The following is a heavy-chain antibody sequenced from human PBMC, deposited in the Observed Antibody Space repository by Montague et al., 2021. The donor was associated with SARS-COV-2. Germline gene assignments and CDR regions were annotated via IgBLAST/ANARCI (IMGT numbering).Heavy chain of an antibody. V-gene: IGHV4-61*02. D-gene: IGHD3-9*01. CDR3: ARDFGGDFDWSGYYYYYGMDV. CDR1: GGSISNGSYY. CDR2: IYTSGST. Sequence: TLSLTCTVSGGSISNGSYYWSWIRQPAGRGLEWIGRIYTSGSTNYNPSLKSRVTISVDTSKNQFSLKLSSVTAADTAVYYCARDFGGDFDWSGYYYYYGMDVWGQGTTVTVSS. J-gene: IGHJ6*02.